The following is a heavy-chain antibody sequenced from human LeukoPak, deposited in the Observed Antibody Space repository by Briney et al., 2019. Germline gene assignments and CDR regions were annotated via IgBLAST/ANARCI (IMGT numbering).Heavy chain of an antibody. CDR2: IYYSGST. D-gene: IGHD6-13*01. Sequence: SETLSLTCTVSGGSISSYYWSWIRQPPGKGLEWIGYIYYSGSTNYNPSLKSRVTISVDTSKNQFSLKLSSVTAADTAVYYCAREGRAAADAFVDYWGQGTLVTVSS. J-gene: IGHJ4*02. CDR3: AREGRAAADAFVDY. CDR1: GGSISSYY. V-gene: IGHV4-59*01.